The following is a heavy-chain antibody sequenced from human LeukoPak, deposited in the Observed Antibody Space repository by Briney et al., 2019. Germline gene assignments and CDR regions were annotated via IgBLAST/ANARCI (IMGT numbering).Heavy chain of an antibody. V-gene: IGHV3-11*05. J-gene: IGHJ4*02. Sequence: PGGSLRLSCAASGFTFSDYYMSWIRQAPGKGLEWVSYISSSIIYTNYADSVKGRFTISRDNAKNSLYLQMNSLRAEDTAVYYCAREDPDYGGNPLPLDFWGQGTLVTVSS. CDR3: AREDPDYGGNPLPLDF. CDR1: GFTFSDYY. CDR2: ISSSIIYT. D-gene: IGHD4-23*01.